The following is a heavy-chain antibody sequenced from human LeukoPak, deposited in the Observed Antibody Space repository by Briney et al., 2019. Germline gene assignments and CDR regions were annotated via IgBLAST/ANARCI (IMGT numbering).Heavy chain of an antibody. Sequence: SETLSLTCTVSGGSISSYYWSWIRQPPGKGLEWIGYIYYSGSTNHNPSLKSRVTISVDTSKNRFSLKLSSMTAADTAVYYCARGQDIASYWGYYYMDVWGKGTTVTVSS. CDR1: GGSISSYY. D-gene: IGHD5/OR15-5a*01. J-gene: IGHJ6*03. CDR2: IYYSGST. CDR3: ARGQDIASYWGYYYMDV. V-gene: IGHV4-59*01.